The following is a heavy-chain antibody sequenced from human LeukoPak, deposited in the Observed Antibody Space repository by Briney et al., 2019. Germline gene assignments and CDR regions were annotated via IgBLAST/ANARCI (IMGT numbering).Heavy chain of an antibody. V-gene: IGHV5-51*01. CDR2: IYPDDSDT. CDR1: GYIFTSTW. CDR3: ASPHRPYQTRYCSSVSCYESVLHAFDV. Sequence: GESLKISCQGSGYIFTSTWIGWVRQMPGKGLEWMGIIYPDDSDTRYSPPFQGQVTMSVDKSISTAYLQWSSLKASDTATYYCASPHRPYQTRYCSSVSCYESVLHAFDVWGQGTMVTVSS. D-gene: IGHD2-2*01. J-gene: IGHJ3*01.